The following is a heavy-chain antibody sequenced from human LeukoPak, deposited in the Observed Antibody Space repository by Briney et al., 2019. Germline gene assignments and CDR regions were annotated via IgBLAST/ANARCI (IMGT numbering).Heavy chain of an antibody. V-gene: IGHV4-59*01. CDR2: IYYSGNT. Sequence: SETLSLTCTVSGGSISGYYWSWIRQPPGRGLEYIGYIYYSGNTNYNPALQSRVTISVDTSKNQFSLNLNSVTAADTAVYYCAKLPREYCSSTSCPNWFDTWGQGTLVTVSS. D-gene: IGHD2-2*01. CDR3: AKLPREYCSSTSCPNWFDT. J-gene: IGHJ5*02. CDR1: GGSISGYY.